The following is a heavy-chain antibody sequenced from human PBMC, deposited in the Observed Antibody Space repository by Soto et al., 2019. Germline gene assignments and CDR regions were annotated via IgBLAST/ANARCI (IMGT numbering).Heavy chain of an antibody. CDR3: AHKGSGAQAFDL. V-gene: IGHV2-5*02. CDR1: GFSLSTNGVG. D-gene: IGHD3-10*01. Sequence: QITLKESGPTLVKPTETLTLTCAFSGFSLSTNGVGVAWIRQPPGKALEWLAVIYWDDDKRYSPSLKSRLSITKDTSKNQVVLTMTNMDPVDTATYYCAHKGSGAQAFDLWGQVTLVTVAS. CDR2: IYWDDDK. J-gene: IGHJ3*01.